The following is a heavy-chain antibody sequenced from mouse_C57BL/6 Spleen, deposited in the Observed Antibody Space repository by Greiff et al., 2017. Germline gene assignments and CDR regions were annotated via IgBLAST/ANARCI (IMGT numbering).Heavy chain of an antibody. J-gene: IGHJ3*01. Sequence: EVQGVESGGGLVKPGGSLKLSCAASGFTFSSYAMSWVRQTPEKRLEWVATISDGGSYTYYPDNVKGRFTISRDNAKNNLYLQMSHLKSEDTAMYYCAREDLAWFAYWGQGTLVTVSA. V-gene: IGHV5-4*01. CDR2: ISDGGSYT. CDR3: AREDLAWFAY. CDR1: GFTFSSYA.